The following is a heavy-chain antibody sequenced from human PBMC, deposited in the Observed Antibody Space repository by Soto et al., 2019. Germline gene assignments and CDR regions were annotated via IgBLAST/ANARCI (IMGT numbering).Heavy chain of an antibody. Sequence: GGSLRLSCAASGFTFSSYGMHWVRQAPGKGLEWVAVISYDGSNKYYADSVKGRFTISRDNSKNTLYLQMNSLRAEDTAVYYCAKDRGYCSSTSCYDNWFDPWGQGTLVTVSS. CDR1: GFTFSSYG. CDR3: AKDRGYCSSTSCYDNWFDP. CDR2: ISYDGSNK. J-gene: IGHJ5*02. V-gene: IGHV3-30*18. D-gene: IGHD2-2*01.